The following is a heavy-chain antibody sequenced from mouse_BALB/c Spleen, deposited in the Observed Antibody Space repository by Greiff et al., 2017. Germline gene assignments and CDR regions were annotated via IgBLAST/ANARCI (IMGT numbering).Heavy chain of an antibody. CDR2: ISSGGST. V-gene: IGHV5-6-5*01. Sequence: EVHLVESGGGLVKPGGSLKLSCAASGFTFSSYAMSWVRQTPEKRLEWVASISSGGSTYYPDSVKGRFTISRDNARNILYLQMSSLRSEDTAMYYCARVEDWFAYWGQGTLVTVSA. CDR3: ARVEDWFAY. CDR1: GFTFSSYA. J-gene: IGHJ3*01.